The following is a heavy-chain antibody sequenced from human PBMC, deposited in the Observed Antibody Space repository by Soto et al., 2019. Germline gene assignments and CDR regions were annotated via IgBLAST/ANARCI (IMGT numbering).Heavy chain of an antibody. Sequence: TSETLSLTCTVSGGSISSGGYYWSWIRQHPGKGLEWIGYIYYSGSTNYNPSLKSRVTISVDTSKNQFSLKLSSVTAADTAVYYCAITGRRDYGSGSYYNSYYYYMDVWGKGTTVTVSS. J-gene: IGHJ6*03. CDR2: IYYSGST. CDR1: GGSISSGGYY. D-gene: IGHD3-10*01. V-gene: IGHV4-61*08. CDR3: AITGRRDYGSGSYYNSYYYYMDV.